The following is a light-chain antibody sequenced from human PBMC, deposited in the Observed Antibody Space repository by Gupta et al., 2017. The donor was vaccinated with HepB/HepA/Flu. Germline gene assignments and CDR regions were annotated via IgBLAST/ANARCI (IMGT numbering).Light chain of an antibody. CDR2: GGS. CDR3: QQKATSPFT. CDR1: KSLRSKF. V-gene: IGKV3-20*01. J-gene: IGKJ2*01. Sequence: EIVLTQSPDTLSLSPGVSATLSGRASKSLRSKFLAWYHQKPGQAPRLLIFGGSGRATGVPETLSAVGSGTDFTLTISRREPEDFGVSDGQQKATSPFTLGKGT.